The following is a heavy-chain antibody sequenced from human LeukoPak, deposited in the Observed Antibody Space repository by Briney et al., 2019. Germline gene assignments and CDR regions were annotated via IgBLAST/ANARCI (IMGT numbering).Heavy chain of an antibody. D-gene: IGHD3-10*01. V-gene: IGHV3-23*01. CDR2: LSGSGGST. J-gene: IGHJ6*03. CDR3: AKPKESYYYYYYMDV. CDR1: GFTFNNYA. Sequence: QPGGSLRLSCAASGFTFNNYAMNWVRHPPGKGLEWVSCLSGSGGSTYYADSVKGRFTISRDNSKNTLYLQMTSLRAEDTAVYYCAKPKESYYYYYYMDVWGKGTTVTVSS.